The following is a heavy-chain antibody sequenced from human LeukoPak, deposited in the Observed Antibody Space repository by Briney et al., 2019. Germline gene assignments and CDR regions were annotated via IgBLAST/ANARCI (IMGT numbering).Heavy chain of an antibody. CDR3: ARDLIAATDY. V-gene: IGHV3-48*04. D-gene: IGHD6-13*01. Sequence: GGSLRLSCAASGFTFSSYTMNWVRQAPGWGLEWVSYINTGSSTIYYADSVKGRFTTSRDNAKNSLFLQMDSLRAEDTAVYYCARDLIAATDYWGQGTLVTVSS. CDR1: GFTFSSYT. J-gene: IGHJ4*02. CDR2: INTGSSTI.